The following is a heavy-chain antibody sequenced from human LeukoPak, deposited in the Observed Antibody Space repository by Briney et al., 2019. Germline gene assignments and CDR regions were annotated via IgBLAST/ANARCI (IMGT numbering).Heavy chain of an antibody. J-gene: IGHJ4*02. Sequence: GGSLRLSCAASGFTVSSNYMSWVRQAPGKGLEWVSVIYSGGSTYYADSVKGRFTISRDNSKNTLYLKMNSLRAEDTAVYYCAKDKRIAVAGTFDYWGQGTLVTVSS. V-gene: IGHV3-53*01. CDR1: GFTVSSNY. CDR3: AKDKRIAVAGTFDY. CDR2: IYSGGST. D-gene: IGHD6-19*01.